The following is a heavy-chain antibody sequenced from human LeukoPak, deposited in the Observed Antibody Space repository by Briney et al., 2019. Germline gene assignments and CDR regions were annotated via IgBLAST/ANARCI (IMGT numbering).Heavy chain of an antibody. CDR2: IYTSGST. CDR1: GGSISSGSYY. J-gene: IGHJ4*02. Sequence: PSQTLSLTCTVSGGSISSGSYYWSWIRQPAGKGLEWIGRIYTSGSTNYNPSLKSRVTISVDTSKNQFSLKLSSVTAADTAVYYCAGGYSSSFDYWGQGTLVTVSS. V-gene: IGHV4-61*02. D-gene: IGHD6-13*01. CDR3: AGGYSSSFDY.